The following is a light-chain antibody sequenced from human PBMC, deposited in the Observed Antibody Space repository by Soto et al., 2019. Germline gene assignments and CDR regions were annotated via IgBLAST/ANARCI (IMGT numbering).Light chain of an antibody. Sequence: EIVMTQSPVTLSVSPGEIVTFSCSASQSVSSNLAWYQQKPGQTPRLLIYVASTRATGIPDRFSGSGSGTEFTLTISSLQSEDFADYYCQQYQNWPLITFGQGTRLEI. CDR3: QQYQNWPLIT. CDR1: QSVSSN. CDR2: VAS. V-gene: IGKV3-15*01. J-gene: IGKJ5*01.